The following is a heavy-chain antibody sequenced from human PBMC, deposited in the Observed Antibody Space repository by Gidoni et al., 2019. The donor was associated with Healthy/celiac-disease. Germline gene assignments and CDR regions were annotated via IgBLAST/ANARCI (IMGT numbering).Heavy chain of an antibody. J-gene: IGHJ5*02. D-gene: IGHD2-15*01. CDR2: IYHSGST. Sequence: QVQLQESGPGLVKPSETLSLTCTVSGYSISSGYYWGWIRQPPGKGLEWIGSIYHSGSTYYNPSLKSRVTISVDTSKNQFSLKLSSVTAADTAVYYCARDGYCSGGSCYRVSWYNWFDPWGQGTLVTVSS. CDR3: ARDGYCSGGSCYRVSWYNWFDP. CDR1: GYSISSGYY. V-gene: IGHV4-38-2*02.